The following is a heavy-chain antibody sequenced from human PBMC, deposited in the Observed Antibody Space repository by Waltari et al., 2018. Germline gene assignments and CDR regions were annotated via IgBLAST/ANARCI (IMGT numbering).Heavy chain of an antibody. CDR3: ARDIVAAAIIPTYFDL. Sequence: LEESGGGLVQPGMSLRLSCAASGFPLDNFAMHWVRQVPGRGLEWVSGVTWNSGDLTYADSVKGRFTISRYNAKNSLFLELNSLKDDDTALYYCARDIVAAAIIPTYFDLWGQGTQVTVSS. CDR2: VTWNSGDL. J-gene: IGHJ4*02. CDR1: GFPLDNFA. V-gene: IGHV3-9*01. D-gene: IGHD3-3*01.